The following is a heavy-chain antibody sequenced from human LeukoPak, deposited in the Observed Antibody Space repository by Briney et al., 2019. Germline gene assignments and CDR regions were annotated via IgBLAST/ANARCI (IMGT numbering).Heavy chain of an antibody. Sequence: ASVKVSCKASGYTFTSYGISWVRQAPGQGLEWMGWISAYNGNTNYAQKLQGRVTMTTDTSTSTIYMELSSLRSEDTAVYYCARSGYLVVTAYDAFDIWGQGTMVTVSS. CDR1: GYTFTSYG. J-gene: IGHJ3*02. D-gene: IGHD2-21*02. V-gene: IGHV1-18*01. CDR3: ARSGYLVVTAYDAFDI. CDR2: ISAYNGNT.